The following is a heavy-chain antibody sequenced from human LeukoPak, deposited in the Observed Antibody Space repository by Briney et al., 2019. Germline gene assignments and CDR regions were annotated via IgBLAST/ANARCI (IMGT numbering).Heavy chain of an antibody. D-gene: IGHD3-10*01. J-gene: IGHJ4*02. Sequence: GESLKISCKGSRYSFISYWIAWVRQMPGKGLEWMGAIYPGDSDTRYSPSFQGQVTISADKSISTAYLQWSSLKASDTAMYYCARMSSGSPFDYWGQETLVTVSS. CDR3: ARMSSGSPFDY. V-gene: IGHV5-51*01. CDR1: RYSFISYW. CDR2: IYPGDSDT.